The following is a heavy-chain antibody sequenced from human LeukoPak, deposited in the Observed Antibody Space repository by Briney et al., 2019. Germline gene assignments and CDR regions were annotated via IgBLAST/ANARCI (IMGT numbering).Heavy chain of an antibody. J-gene: IGHJ4*02. CDR1: GGTFSSYA. D-gene: IGHD3-22*01. CDR2: TIPMLGTT. V-gene: IGHV1-69*11. Sequence: SMKVSCKASGGTFSSYAISWVRQAPGQGLEWMGRTIPMLGTTNYAQKLQGRVTIITDESTSTAYMELSSLRSEDTAVYYCARDSGDDSSDYYHNHDYWGQGTLVTVSS. CDR3: ARDSGDDSSDYYHNHDY.